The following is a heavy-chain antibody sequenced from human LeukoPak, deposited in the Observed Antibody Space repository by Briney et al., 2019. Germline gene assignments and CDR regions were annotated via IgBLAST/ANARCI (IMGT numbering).Heavy chain of an antibody. Sequence: GGSLRLSCAASGFTFTNDNMNWVRQAPGKGLEWVSSITSSSRYIYYGDPVKGRFTISRDNAKNSLFLQMYSLRAEDTAVYYSSRDRGSYTLDSWGQGTLVTVSS. CDR1: GFTFTNDN. D-gene: IGHD1-26*01. CDR3: SRDRGSYTLDS. V-gene: IGHV3-21*01. CDR2: ITSSSRYI. J-gene: IGHJ4*02.